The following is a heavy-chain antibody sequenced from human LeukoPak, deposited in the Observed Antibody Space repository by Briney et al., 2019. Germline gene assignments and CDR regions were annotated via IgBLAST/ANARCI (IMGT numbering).Heavy chain of an antibody. CDR1: GYTFTSYD. CDR3: ARGLQYDFWSGYDGNWFDP. CDR2: MNPNSGNT. Sequence: ASVKVSCKASGYTFTSYDINWVRQATGQGLEWMGWMNPNSGNTGYAQKFQGRVTMTRNTSISTAYMELSSLRSEDTAVYYCARGLQYDFWSGYDGNWFDPWGQGTLVTVSS. J-gene: IGHJ5*02. D-gene: IGHD3-3*01. V-gene: IGHV1-8*01.